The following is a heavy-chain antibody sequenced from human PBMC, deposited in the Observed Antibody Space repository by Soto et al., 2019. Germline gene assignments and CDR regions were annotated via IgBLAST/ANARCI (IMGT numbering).Heavy chain of an antibody. Sequence: VQLVESGGGVVQPGRSLGLSCAASGFTFNSYGMHWVRQGPGNGLEWVAFISYDSTKTYYADSVKGRFTISRDNSNSALYVQMNSLTGEDTAVYYCARTRSAWSDFHYYSLDVWGQGTTVTVSS. CDR1: GFTFNSYG. CDR3: ARTRSAWSDFHYYSLDV. D-gene: IGHD1-26*01. CDR2: ISYDSTKT. J-gene: IGHJ6*02. V-gene: IGHV3-30*03.